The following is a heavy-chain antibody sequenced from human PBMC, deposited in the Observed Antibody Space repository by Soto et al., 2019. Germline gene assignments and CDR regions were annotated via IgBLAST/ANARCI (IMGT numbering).Heavy chain of an antibody. D-gene: IGHD4-17*01. V-gene: IGHV3-30*03. CDR2: ISHDGRSD. J-gene: IGHJ3*02. CDR3: VRDRDDDGGTSGAFDI. CDR1: GFTVSTNY. Sequence: VQLVETGGGLIQPGGSLRLSCAASGFTVSTNYITWVRQAPGKGLEWVAVISHDGRSDFYVDSVKGRFTISRDNSKSTLYLQMNSLRVEDTAVYYCVRDRDDDGGTSGAFDIWGQGTMVTVSS.